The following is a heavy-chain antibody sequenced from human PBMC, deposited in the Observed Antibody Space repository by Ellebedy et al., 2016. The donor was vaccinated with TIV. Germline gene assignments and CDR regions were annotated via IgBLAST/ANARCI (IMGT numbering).Heavy chain of an antibody. CDR2: INPSGGST. J-gene: IGHJ3*02. CDR1: GYTFTSYY. CDR3: ASPLSPGDFWDDAFDI. Sequence: ASVKVSCXASGYTFTSYYMHWVRQAPGQGLEWMGIINPSGGSTSYAQKFQGRVTMTRDTSTSTVYMELSSLRSEDTAVYYCASPLSPGDFWDDAFDIWGQGTMVTVSS. V-gene: IGHV1-46*01. D-gene: IGHD7-27*01.